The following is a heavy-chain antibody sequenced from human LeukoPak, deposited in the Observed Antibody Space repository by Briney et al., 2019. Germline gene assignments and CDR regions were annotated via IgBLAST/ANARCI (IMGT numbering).Heavy chain of an antibody. CDR1: GFTFSTYG. J-gene: IGHJ4*02. Sequence: GGSLRLSCATSGFTFSTYGIHWVRQGPGKGLEWVAFVQYDGNNKYYAGSVKGRFTISRDSSMNTVFLQMNSLRAEDTALYYCAKDRLAVSGDFDYWGQGTLVIVSS. V-gene: IGHV3-30*02. D-gene: IGHD6-19*01. CDR2: VQYDGNNK. CDR3: AKDRLAVSGDFDY.